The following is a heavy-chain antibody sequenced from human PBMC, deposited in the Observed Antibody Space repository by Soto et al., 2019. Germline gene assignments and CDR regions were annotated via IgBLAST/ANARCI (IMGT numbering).Heavy chain of an antibody. D-gene: IGHD2-2*01. CDR1: GFDFRSYA. Sequence: PGGSLRLSCAASGFDFRSYAMSWVRLAPGRGLEWVSTISAGGANTQVAETLRGRFTVVRDNSKDTLHLQMNTLRADDTAIYWCAKERHCSATSCYGGFDFWGQGTVVTVSS. V-gene: IGHV3-23*01. CDR2: ISAGGANT. CDR3: AKERHCSATSCYGGFDF. J-gene: IGHJ3*01.